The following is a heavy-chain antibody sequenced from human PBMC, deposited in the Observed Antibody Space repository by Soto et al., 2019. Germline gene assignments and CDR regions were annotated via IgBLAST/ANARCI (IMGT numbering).Heavy chain of an antibody. CDR1: GFTFSSYG. J-gene: IGHJ4*02. Sequence: QVQLVESGGGLVQPGRSLRLSCAASGFTFSSYGMHWVRQAPGKGLEWVAVIWYDGSNKYYADSVKGRFTISRDNSKNTLYLQMNSLRAEDTAVYYCASDGSLPGYCSGGSRRPFDYWGQGTLVTVSS. D-gene: IGHD2-15*01. CDR3: ASDGSLPGYCSGGSRRPFDY. CDR2: IWYDGSNK. V-gene: IGHV3-33*01.